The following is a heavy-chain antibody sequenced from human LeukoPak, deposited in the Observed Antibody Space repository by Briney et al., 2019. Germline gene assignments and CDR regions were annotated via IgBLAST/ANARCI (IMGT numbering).Heavy chain of an antibody. CDR1: GFTFSTYS. D-gene: IGHD1-14*01. CDR3: AREEPGGGCDY. V-gene: IGHV3-48*01. CDR2: ISSSSSTI. J-gene: IGHJ4*02. Sequence: GSLRLSCAASGFTFSTYSMTWVRQAPGKGLEWVSYISSSSSTIYYGGSVKGRFTVSRDNAKNTLYLQMNSLRAEDTAVYYCAREEPGGGCDYWGQGTLVTVSS.